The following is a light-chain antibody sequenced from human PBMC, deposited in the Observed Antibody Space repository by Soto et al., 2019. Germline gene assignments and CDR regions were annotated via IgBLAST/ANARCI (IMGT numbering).Light chain of an antibody. V-gene: IGKV1-39*01. J-gene: IGKJ1*01. CDR2: AVS. CDR3: QQTDSAPPL. CDR1: QSIGTN. Sequence: DIQMTQSPSSLSASIGDRVTLTCRASQSIGTNLNWYQQRPGKAPKLLIYAVSSLQSGVSSRFSGSGSGTDFTLSINSLQREDFATYYCQQTDSAPPLFCQGTNVEIK.